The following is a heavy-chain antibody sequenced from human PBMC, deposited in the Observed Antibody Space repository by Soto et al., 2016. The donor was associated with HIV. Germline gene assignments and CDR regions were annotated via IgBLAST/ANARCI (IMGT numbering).Heavy chain of an antibody. Sequence: QVQLQESGPGLVKPSETLSLICIVSGGSVTSGGYYWSWIRQPPGKGLEWIGYIYYSGSTNYNPSLNSRVTISVDTSKNQLSLKLTSVTAADTAVYYCARDRGVGVGATDAFDIWGQGTMVTVSS. D-gene: IGHD1-26*01. V-gene: IGHV4-61*08. CDR3: ARDRGVGVGATDAFDI. J-gene: IGHJ3*02. CDR1: GGSVTSGGYY. CDR2: IYYSGST.